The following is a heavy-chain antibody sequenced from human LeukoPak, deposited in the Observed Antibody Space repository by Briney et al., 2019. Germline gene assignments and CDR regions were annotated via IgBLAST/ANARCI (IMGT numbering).Heavy chain of an antibody. CDR1: GFTVSRDS. CDR2: ISSSSSTI. D-gene: IGHD3-3*01. V-gene: IGHV3-48*01. J-gene: IGHJ3*02. Sequence: GGSLRLSCAAAGFTVSRDSMKWVRQAPGKGLEWVSYISSSSSTIYYADSVKGRFTISRDNAKNSLYLPMNSLRAEDTAVYYCARLFTPGAYDFSSGHRVDAFDIWRQGTMVTVSS. CDR3: ARLFTPGAYDFSSGHRVDAFDI.